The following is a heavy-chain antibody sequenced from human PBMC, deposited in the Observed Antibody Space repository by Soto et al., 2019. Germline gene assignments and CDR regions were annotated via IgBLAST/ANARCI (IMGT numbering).Heavy chain of an antibody. CDR2: SYSVVST. Sequence: SETLSRTCTFSVCCIFGIYYFLCWIRQSPWTCLELLVTSYSVVSTYYSRSLKSRITMSLDTSKNQFSLNLGSVTSADTAVYYCTRRRCGVRGVSNMEVCGKGHTVPVS. CDR1: VCCIFGIYYF. J-gene: IGHJ6*04. D-gene: IGHD3-10*01. CDR3: TRRRCGVRGVSNMEV. V-gene: IGHV4-39*01.